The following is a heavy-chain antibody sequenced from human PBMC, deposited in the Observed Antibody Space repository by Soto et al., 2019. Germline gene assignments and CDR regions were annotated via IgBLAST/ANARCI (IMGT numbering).Heavy chain of an antibody. CDR3: AKAPGEGMIVTDAFDI. V-gene: IGHV3-9*01. CDR2: ISWNSGSI. D-gene: IGHD3-22*01. J-gene: IGHJ3*02. Sequence: PGGSLRLSCAASGFTFDDYAMHWVRQAPGKGLEWVSGISWNSGSIGYADSVKGRFTISRDNAKNSLYLQMNSLRAEDTALYYCAKAPGEGMIVTDAFDIWGQGTMVTVSS. CDR1: GFTFDDYA.